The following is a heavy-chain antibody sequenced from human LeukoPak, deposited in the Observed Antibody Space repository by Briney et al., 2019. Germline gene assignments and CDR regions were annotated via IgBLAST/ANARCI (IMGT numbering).Heavy chain of an antibody. D-gene: IGHD4-17*01. CDR2: INTSGST. J-gene: IGHJ3*01. CDR1: GGSISSYY. V-gene: IGHV4-4*07. CDR3: ARVGYDYGDYLGAFDF. Sequence: SETLSLTCTVSGGSISSYYWSWIRQPAGKGLEWIGRINTSGSTNYNPSLKSRVTMSVDTSKNQFSLKLSSVTAADTAVYYCARVGYDYGDYLGAFDFWGRGTMVSVSS.